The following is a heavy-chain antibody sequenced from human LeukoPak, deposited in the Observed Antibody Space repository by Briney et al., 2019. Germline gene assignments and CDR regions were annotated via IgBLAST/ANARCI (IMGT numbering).Heavy chain of an antibody. CDR2: VHSSGNS. J-gene: IGHJ4*01. CDR1: GGSIIDYY. Sequence: SETLSLTCTVSGGSIIDYYWYWIRQPPGKGLEWIAYVHSSGNSNHNLSLKSRVTISVDTSKNHLSLRLTAVTAAHTAVYYCARRPASRLTFDYWGHGTLVTVSS. D-gene: IGHD2-2*01. CDR3: ARRPASRLTFDY. V-gene: IGHV4-59*01.